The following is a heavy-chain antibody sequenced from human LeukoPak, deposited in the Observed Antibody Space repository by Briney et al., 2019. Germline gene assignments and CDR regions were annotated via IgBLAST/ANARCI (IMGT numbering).Heavy chain of an antibody. V-gene: IGHV4-39*01. CDR3: ARRNYGSGSDYHLDY. J-gene: IGHJ4*02. CDR1: GGSISSSSYY. D-gene: IGHD3-10*01. CDR2: IYYSGST. Sequence: PSETLSLICTVSGGSISSSSYYWGWIRQPPGKGLEWIGSIYYSGSTYYNPSLKSRVTISVDTSKNQFSLKLSSVTAADTAVYYCARRNYGSGSDYHLDYWGQGTLVTVSS.